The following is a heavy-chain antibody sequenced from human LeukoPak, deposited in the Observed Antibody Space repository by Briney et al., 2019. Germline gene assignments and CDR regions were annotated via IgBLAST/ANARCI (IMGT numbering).Heavy chain of an antibody. Sequence: GGSLRLSCAASGFTFSSYSMNWVRQAPGKGLEWVSYISSSSSTIYYADPVKGRFTISRDNAKNSLYLQMNSLRAEDTAVYYCARDREVDYWGQGTLVTVSS. J-gene: IGHJ4*02. V-gene: IGHV3-48*04. CDR2: ISSSSSTI. CDR3: ARDREVDY. CDR1: GFTFSSYS.